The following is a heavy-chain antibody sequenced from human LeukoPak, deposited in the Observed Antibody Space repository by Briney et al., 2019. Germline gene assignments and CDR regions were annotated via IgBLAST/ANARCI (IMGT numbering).Heavy chain of an antibody. CDR1: GFTFSSYS. V-gene: IGHV3-21*01. J-gene: IGHJ4*02. Sequence: PGGSLRLSCGASGFTFSSYSMNWVRQAPGKGLEWVSSISTRSSYIYYADSVKGRFTISRDSARNSLSLQMNSLRAEDTAVYYCAARDSYSSGRYPIDYWGQGTLVTVSS. CDR3: AARDSYSSGRYPIDY. D-gene: IGHD3-10*01. CDR2: ISTRSSYI.